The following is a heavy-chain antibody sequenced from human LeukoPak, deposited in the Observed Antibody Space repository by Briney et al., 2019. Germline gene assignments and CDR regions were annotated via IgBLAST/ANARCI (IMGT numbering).Heavy chain of an antibody. CDR3: ARQFDYGGPGLTPRSDY. V-gene: IGHV5-51*01. CDR2: IYPGDSDT. Sequence: GESLKISCKGSGYSFTSYWIGWVRQMPGKGLEWMGIIYPGDSDTTYSPSFQGQVTISADKSISTAYLQWSSLKASDTAMYYCARQFDYGGPGLTPRSDYWGQGTLVTVSS. J-gene: IGHJ4*02. D-gene: IGHD4-23*01. CDR1: GYSFTSYW.